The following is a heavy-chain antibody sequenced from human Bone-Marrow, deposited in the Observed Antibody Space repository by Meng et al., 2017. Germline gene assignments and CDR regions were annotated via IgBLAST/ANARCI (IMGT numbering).Heavy chain of an antibody. CDR2: INPNSGGT. D-gene: IGHD5-18*01. CDR3: ARDPDVDTARGDY. Sequence: GQLVKYGAEVKNPGASVKVACMASGYTFTGYYMHWVRQAPGQGLEWMGRINPNSGGTNYAQRFQGRVTMTRDTSISTAYMELSRLRSDDTAVYYCARDPDVDTARGDYWGQGTLVTASS. V-gene: IGHV1-2*06. J-gene: IGHJ4*02. CDR1: GYTFTGYY.